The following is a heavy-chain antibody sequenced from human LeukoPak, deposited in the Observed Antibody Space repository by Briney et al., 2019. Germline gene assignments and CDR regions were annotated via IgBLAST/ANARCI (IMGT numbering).Heavy chain of an antibody. CDR3: ARADSYSSILDY. J-gene: IGHJ4*02. CDR1: GFTFSNYW. D-gene: IGHD5-18*01. CDR2: IDQYGRAK. V-gene: IGHV3-7*04. Sequence: GGSLRLSCAASGFTFSNYWMSWVRQAPGKGLEWVASIDQYGRAKYYVDSVRGRFTFSRDSTKNSLHLQMNSLRAEDTAVYYCARADSYSSILDYWGQGTRVIDSS.